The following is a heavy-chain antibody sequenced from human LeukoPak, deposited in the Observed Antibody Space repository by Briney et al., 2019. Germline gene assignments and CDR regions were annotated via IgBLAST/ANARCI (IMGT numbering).Heavy chain of an antibody. CDR2: IYHSGST. J-gene: IGHJ4*02. CDR3: ARDGGAMGSFDY. D-gene: IGHD3-16*01. Sequence: PSETLSLTCTVSGGSISSYYWSWIRQPPGKGLEWIGYIYHSGSTYYNPSLKSRVTISVDRSKNQFSLKLSSVTAADTAVYYCARDGGAMGSFDYWGQGTLVTVSS. V-gene: IGHV4-59*12. CDR1: GGSISSYY.